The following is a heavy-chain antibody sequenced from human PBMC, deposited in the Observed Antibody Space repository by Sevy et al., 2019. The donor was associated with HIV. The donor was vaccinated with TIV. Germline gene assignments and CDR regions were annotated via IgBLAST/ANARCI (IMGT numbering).Heavy chain of an antibody. V-gene: IGHV3-23*01. CDR2: LSFGCGEI. D-gene: IGHD2-8*01. J-gene: IGHJ4*02. CDR1: GFTFSKYS. CDR3: AREGCTKPHDY. Sequence: GGSLRSSCAASGFTFSKYSMSWVRHPPGKGREWVSTLSFGCGEINYADSVKGRFTISRDNSKSSVYLQMNNLRPEDTAVYYCAREGCTKPHDYWGQGTLVTVSS.